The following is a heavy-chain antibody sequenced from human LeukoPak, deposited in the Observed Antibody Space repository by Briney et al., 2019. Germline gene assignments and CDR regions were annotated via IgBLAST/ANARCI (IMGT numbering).Heavy chain of an antibody. D-gene: IGHD1-26*01. CDR2: INPSGGST. CDR1: GYTFTSYY. V-gene: IGHV1-46*01. Sequence: GASVKVSCKASGYTFTSYYMHWVRQAPGQGLEWMGIINPSGGSTSYAQKFQGRVTMTRDTSTSTVCMELSSLRSEDTAVYYCARDSSGSYPAPDAFDIWGQGTMVTVSS. CDR3: ARDSSGSYPAPDAFDI. J-gene: IGHJ3*02.